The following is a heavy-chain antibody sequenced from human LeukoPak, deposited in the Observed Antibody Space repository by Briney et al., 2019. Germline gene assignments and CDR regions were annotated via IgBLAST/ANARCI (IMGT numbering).Heavy chain of an antibody. CDR3: ARTTEGYAGGPGYSYYYYMDV. J-gene: IGHJ6*03. Sequence: SETLSLTCTVSGLSISSYYWSWIRQPPGKGLEWIVYIHYSVSTHYNPSLKSRVTISVDTSKNQVSLKLRSVTAADTAVYYCARTTEGYAGGPGYSYYYYMDVWGKGTTVTISS. D-gene: IGHD5-12*01. V-gene: IGHV4-59*01. CDR1: GLSISSYY. CDR2: IHYSVST.